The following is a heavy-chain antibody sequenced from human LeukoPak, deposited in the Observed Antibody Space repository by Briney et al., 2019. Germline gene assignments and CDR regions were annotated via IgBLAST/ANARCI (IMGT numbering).Heavy chain of an antibody. CDR2: ISSDGSST. J-gene: IGHJ5*02. Sequence: GGSLRLSCAASGFTFSSYWMHWVRQAPGKGLVWVSRISSDGSSTDYADSVKGRFTISRDNAKNTLYLQMNSLRAEDTAVYFCASGPTGFAWGQGTLVTVSS. V-gene: IGHV3-74*01. D-gene: IGHD1-14*01. CDR3: ASGPTGFA. CDR1: GFTFSSYW.